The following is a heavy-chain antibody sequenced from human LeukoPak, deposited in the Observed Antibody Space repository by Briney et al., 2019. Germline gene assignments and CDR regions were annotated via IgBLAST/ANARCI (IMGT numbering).Heavy chain of an antibody. Sequence: SETLSLTCTVSGGSISSSSYYWGWIRQPPGKGLEWIGSIYYSGSTYYNPSLKSRVTISVDTSKNQFSLKLSSVTAADTAVYYCARSFHSSGWYFSFGHDYWGQGTMVTVSS. CDR2: IYYSGST. V-gene: IGHV4-39*07. D-gene: IGHD6-19*01. CDR1: GGSISSSSYY. J-gene: IGHJ4*02. CDR3: ARSFHSSGWYFSFGHDY.